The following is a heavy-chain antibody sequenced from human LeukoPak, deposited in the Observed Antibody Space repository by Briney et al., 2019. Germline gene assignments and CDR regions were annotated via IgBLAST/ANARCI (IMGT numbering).Heavy chain of an antibody. CDR2: ISSSGSTI. CDR3: ARAYCSSTSCYPPNY. Sequence: PGGSLRLSCAASGFTFSSYEMNWVRQAPGKGLEWVSYISSSGSTIYYADSVKGRFTISRDNAKNPLYLQMNSLRAEDTAVYYCARAYCSSTSCYPPNYWGQGTPVTVSS. J-gene: IGHJ4*02. D-gene: IGHD2-2*01. CDR1: GFTFSSYE. V-gene: IGHV3-48*03.